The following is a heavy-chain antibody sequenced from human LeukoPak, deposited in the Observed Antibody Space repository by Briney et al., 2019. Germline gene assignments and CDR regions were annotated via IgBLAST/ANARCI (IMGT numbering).Heavy chain of an antibody. D-gene: IGHD4-11*01. CDR1: GGSLAGHY. J-gene: IGHJ4*02. Sequence: PSETLSLTCTVSGGSLAGHYWSWIRQPPGESPEWIASIYYSGSANYNPSLESRVTMSFDSSKTQFSLNLTSVTAADTAVYFCARHDYSDYYFHYWGQGTLVTVSS. V-gene: IGHV4-59*11. CDR3: ARHDYSDYYFHY. CDR2: IYYSGSA.